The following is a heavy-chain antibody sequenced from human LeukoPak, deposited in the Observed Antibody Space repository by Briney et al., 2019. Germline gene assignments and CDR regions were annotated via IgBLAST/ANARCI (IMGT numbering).Heavy chain of an antibody. CDR1: GFNFSNFA. V-gene: IGHV3-23*01. CDR2: VSGSGDIT. CDR3: ARDYYDSSGYPPEPFDN. J-gene: IGHJ4*02. D-gene: IGHD3-22*01. Sequence: PGGSLRLSCAASGFNFSNFAMSWVRQAPGKGLEWVSGVSGSGDITYYADSVKGRFTISRDNSMNTLFLQMNSLRAEDTAVYFCARDYYDSSGYPPEPFDNWGQGTLVTVSS.